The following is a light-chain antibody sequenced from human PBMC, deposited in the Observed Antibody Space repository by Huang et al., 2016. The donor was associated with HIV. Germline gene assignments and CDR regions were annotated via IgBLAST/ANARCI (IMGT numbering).Light chain of an antibody. Sequence: EIVLTQSPATLSLSPGERATLSCRASQRVSSYLAWYQQKPGQAPRPLIYDASNRATGSPARFSGSGSGTDFTLTISSLEPEDFAVYYCQQRSNWPYTFGQGTKLEIK. V-gene: IGKV3-11*01. J-gene: IGKJ2*01. CDR1: QRVSSY. CDR2: DAS. CDR3: QQRSNWPYT.